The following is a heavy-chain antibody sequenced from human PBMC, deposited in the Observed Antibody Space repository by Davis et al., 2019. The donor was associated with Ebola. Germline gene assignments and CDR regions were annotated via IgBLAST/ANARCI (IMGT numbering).Heavy chain of an antibody. CDR1: GFTFTSYS. Sequence: PGGSLRLSCAASGFTFTSYSMTWVRQAPGKGLDWVSGITGSGGNTYYADSVKGRFTFSRDNSKSTLYLQMNSLRAEDSAVYYCAKGSLYGSRSITAGMDVWGQGTTVTVSS. J-gene: IGHJ6*02. CDR3: AKGSLYGSRSITAGMDV. D-gene: IGHD4-17*01. CDR2: ITGSGGNT. V-gene: IGHV3-23*01.